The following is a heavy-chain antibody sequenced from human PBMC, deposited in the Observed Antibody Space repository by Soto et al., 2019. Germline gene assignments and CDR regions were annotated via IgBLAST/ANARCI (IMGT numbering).Heavy chain of an antibody. Sequence: SETLSLTCTVSGGSISSSIYYWGWIRQPPGKGLEWLGSIYYSGSTYYNPSLKSRVTIFVDKSTSTAYMELRSLRSDDTAMYFCAASYGSGYRAFDYWGQGALVTVSS. CDR1: GGSISSSIYY. CDR3: AASYGSGYRAFDY. CDR2: IYYSGST. J-gene: IGHJ4*02. D-gene: IGHD3-10*01. V-gene: IGHV4-39*01.